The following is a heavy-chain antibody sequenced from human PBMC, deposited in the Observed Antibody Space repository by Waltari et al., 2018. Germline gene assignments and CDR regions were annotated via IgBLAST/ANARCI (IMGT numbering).Heavy chain of an antibody. D-gene: IGHD2-8*01. V-gene: IGHV4-34*12. J-gene: IGHJ4*02. CDR1: GESFNDYY. Sequence: QVQLQQWGAGLLKPSETLSLTCAVYGESFNDYYWSWIRQSQGKGLEWIGEVIHSGSTYYNPSLKSRVTISVDTSKKHFSLELTSVTAADTAVYYCARTSMVRYFDSWGQGTLVTVSS. CDR2: VIHSGST. CDR3: ARTSMVRYFDS.